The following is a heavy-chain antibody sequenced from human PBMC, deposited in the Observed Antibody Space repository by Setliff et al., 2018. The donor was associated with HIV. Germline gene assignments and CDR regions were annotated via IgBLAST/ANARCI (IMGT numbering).Heavy chain of an antibody. J-gene: IGHJ4*02. V-gene: IGHV4-38-2*01. CDR1: SYSISSGYY. Sequence: SETLSLTCAVSSYSISSGYYWGWIRQPPGKGLEWIGNIYHSGSTYYNPSLKSRVTISVDTSKNQFSLKLSSVTAADTAVYYCARVQVSGTYPIDYWGQGTLVTV. CDR2: IYHSGST. CDR3: ARVQVSGTYPIDY. D-gene: IGHD3-10*01.